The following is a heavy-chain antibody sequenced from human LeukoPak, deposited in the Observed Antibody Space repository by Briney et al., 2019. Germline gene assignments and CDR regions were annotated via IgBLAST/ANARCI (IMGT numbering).Heavy chain of an antibody. J-gene: IGHJ6*03. CDR2: IYYSGTT. CDR1: GGSISSGDYY. CDR3: ARYEDYYYNMDV. D-gene: IGHD3-16*01. Sequence: TSPTLSLTCTVSGGSISSGDYYWSWIRQPPGKGLEWIGYIYYSGTTYYNPSLKSRVTIPVDTSKNQFSLKLSSVTAADTAVYYCARYEDYYYNMDVWGKGTTVTVSS. V-gene: IGHV4-30-4*08.